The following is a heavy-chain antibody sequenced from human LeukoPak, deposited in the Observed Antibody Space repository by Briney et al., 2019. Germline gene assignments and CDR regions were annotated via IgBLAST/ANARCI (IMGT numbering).Heavy chain of an antibody. D-gene: IGHD2-2*01. CDR2: IEQDGSEK. Sequence: GXXRLSCAASGFTFSSYWMSWVRQAPGKGLEGVANIEQDGSEKYYMDSVKGRFTISRDNAKNSLYLQMNSLRAEDTAVYYCARDTPVVVPSYLDYWGQGTLVTVSS. CDR1: GFTFSSYW. V-gene: IGHV3-7*01. CDR3: ARDTPVVVPSYLDY. J-gene: IGHJ4*02.